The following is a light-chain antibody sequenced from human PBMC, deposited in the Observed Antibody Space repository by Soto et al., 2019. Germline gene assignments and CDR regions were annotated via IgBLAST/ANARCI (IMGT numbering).Light chain of an antibody. Sequence: TLFLSPGESATLSCRASQSVSRYLAWYQQKPGQTPRLLIYDASNRAAGIPARFSGSGSGTDFTLTISSLEPEDFAVYYCQHRSNWPLTFGGGTKVDI. CDR2: DAS. CDR1: QSVSRY. CDR3: QHRSNWPLT. J-gene: IGKJ4*01. V-gene: IGKV3-11*01.